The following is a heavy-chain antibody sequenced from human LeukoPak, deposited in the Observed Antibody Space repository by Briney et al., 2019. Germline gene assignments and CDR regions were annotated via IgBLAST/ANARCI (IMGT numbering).Heavy chain of an antibody. CDR1: GGTFSSYA. D-gene: IGHD5-24*01. Sequence: ASVKVSCKASGGTFSSYAISWERQAPGQGLEWMGGIIPIFGTANYAQKFQGRVTITMDESTSTAYMELSSLRSEDTAVYYCATSRDGYNSLALIGCFDYWGQGTLVTVSS. V-gene: IGHV1-69*05. CDR3: ATSRDGYNSLALIGCFDY. CDR2: IIPIFGTA. J-gene: IGHJ4*02.